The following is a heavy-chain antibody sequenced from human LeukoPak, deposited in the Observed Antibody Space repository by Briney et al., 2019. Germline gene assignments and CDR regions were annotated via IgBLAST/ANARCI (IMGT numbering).Heavy chain of an antibody. D-gene: IGHD2-2*02. CDR1: GGSISSYY. CDR2: IYYSGST. CDR3: ARATLGYCSSTSCYNDVYYYYYGMDV. Sequence: SETLSLTCTVSGGSISSYYWSWIRQPPGKGLEWIGYIYYSGSTNYNPSLKSRVTISVDTSKNQFSLKLSSVTAADTAVYYCARATLGYCSSTSCYNDVYYYYYGMDVWGQGTTVTVSS. J-gene: IGHJ6*02. V-gene: IGHV4-59*01.